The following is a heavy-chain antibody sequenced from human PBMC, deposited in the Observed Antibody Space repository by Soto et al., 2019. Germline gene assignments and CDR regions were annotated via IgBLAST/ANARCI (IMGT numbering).Heavy chain of an antibody. V-gene: IGHV1-8*01. CDR3: AVAHDYGGTGRLADP. J-gene: IGHJ5*02. CDR1: GDTFTHYD. CDR2: MNPNSGNT. Sequence: ASVKVSCKTSGDTFTHYDRNWVRPAPGNWLECMGSMNPNSGNTAYAHKFQGRVTITRNTSINKAYLEVRSLTSEDTAAYYCAVAHDYGGTGRLADPFGQVTLVTVSS. D-gene: IGHD3-10*01.